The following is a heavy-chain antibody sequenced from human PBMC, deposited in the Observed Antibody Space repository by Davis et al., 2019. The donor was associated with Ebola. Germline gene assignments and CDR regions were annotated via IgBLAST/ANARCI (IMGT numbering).Heavy chain of an antibody. CDR1: GFTFSSYA. Sequence: GESLKIPCAASGFTFSSYAMHWVRQAPGKGLEWVAVISYDGSNKYYADSVKGRFTISRDNSKNTLYLQMNSLRAEDTTVYYCARPNWGPYYYYYGMDVWGQGTTVTVSS. CDR3: ARPNWGPYYYYYGMDV. D-gene: IGHD7-27*01. CDR2: ISYDGSNK. J-gene: IGHJ6*02. V-gene: IGHV3-30*04.